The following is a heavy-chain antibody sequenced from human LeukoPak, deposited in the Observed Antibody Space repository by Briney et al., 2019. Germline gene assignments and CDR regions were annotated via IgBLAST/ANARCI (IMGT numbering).Heavy chain of an antibody. Sequence: GESLKISCKGSGYSFTNYWIGWVRQMPGKGLEWMGIIYPGDSDTRYSPSFRGQATISADKFLSTAFLQWSSLEASDNAMYYCARRDSGFEFFDYWGQGTLVTVSS. V-gene: IGHV5-51*01. CDR3: ARRDSGFEFFDY. J-gene: IGHJ4*02. CDR2: IYPGDSDT. CDR1: GYSFTNYW. D-gene: IGHD5-12*01.